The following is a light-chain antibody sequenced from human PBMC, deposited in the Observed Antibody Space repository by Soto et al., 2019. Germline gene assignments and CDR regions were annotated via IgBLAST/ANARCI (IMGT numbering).Light chain of an antibody. J-gene: IGKJ4*01. CDR1: QTARDN. CDR3: QQYNNWPLT. V-gene: IGKV3D-15*01. Sequence: EVVMTQSPATLSVSPGERATLSCRASQTARDNLGWYQQKPGQPPRLLIYGATTRATGIPARFSGSGSGTDFTLTISSLQSEDFAVYYCQQYNNWPLTFGGGNKVEIK. CDR2: GAT.